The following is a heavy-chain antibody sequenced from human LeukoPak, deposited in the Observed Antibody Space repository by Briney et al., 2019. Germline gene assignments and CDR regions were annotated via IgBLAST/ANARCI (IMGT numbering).Heavy chain of an antibody. CDR3: ARGDGYLYYYYYMDV. J-gene: IGHJ6*03. V-gene: IGHV3-30-3*01. Sequence: GGSLRLSCAASGFTFSSYAMHWVRQAPGKGLEWVAVISYDGSNKYYADSVKGRFTISRDNSKNTLYLQMNSLRAEDTAVYYCARGDGYLYYYYYMDVWGKGTTVTVSS. D-gene: IGHD1-1*01. CDR2: ISYDGSNK. CDR1: GFTFSSYA.